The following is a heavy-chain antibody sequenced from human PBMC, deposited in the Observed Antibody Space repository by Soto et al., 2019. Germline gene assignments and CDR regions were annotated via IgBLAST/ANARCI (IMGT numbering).Heavy chain of an antibody. D-gene: IGHD3-22*01. CDR1: GGTFSSYT. V-gene: IGHV1-69*08. CDR3: AREGGITYYYDSSGYFVY. Sequence: QVQLVQSGAEVKKPGSSVKVSCKASGGTFSSYTISWVRQAPGQGLEWMGRIIPILGIANYAQKFQGRVKITADKSTSTDYRELSSLRSEDTAVYYCAREGGITYYYDSSGYFVYWGQGTLVTVST. CDR2: IIPILGIA. J-gene: IGHJ4*01.